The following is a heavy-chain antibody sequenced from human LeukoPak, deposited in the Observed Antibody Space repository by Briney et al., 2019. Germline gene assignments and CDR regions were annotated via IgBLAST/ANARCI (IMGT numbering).Heavy chain of an antibody. J-gene: IGHJ4*02. CDR3: ARDTLVPYGGNDY. D-gene: IGHD4-23*01. V-gene: IGHV3-30*02. Sequence: LTGGSLRLSCAASGFTFRSYGMHWVRQAPGKGLEWVAYIQNDGSNEQYADSVKGRFSISRDSSKNILYLQMNSLRAEDTAVYYCARDTLVPYGGNDYWGQGTLVTVSS. CDR1: GFTFRSYG. CDR2: IQNDGSNE.